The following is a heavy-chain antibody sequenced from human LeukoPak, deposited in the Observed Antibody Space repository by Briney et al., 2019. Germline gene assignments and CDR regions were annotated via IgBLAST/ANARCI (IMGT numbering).Heavy chain of an antibody. Sequence: SETLSLTCAVYGGSFSGYYWSWIRQPAGKGLEWIGRIYTSGSTNYNPSLKSRVTMSVDTSKNQFSLKLSSVTAADTAVYYCARDWGYYYDSSGYSPDAFDIWGQGTMVTVSS. D-gene: IGHD3-22*01. J-gene: IGHJ3*02. CDR1: GGSFSGYY. CDR2: IYTSGST. V-gene: IGHV4-4*07. CDR3: ARDWGYYYDSSGYSPDAFDI.